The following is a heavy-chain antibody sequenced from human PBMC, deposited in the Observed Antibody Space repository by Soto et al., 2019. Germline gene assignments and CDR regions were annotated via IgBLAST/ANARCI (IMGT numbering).Heavy chain of an antibody. V-gene: IGHV3-74*01. Sequence: EVQVVESGGDLVQPGGSLRLSCVGSGFTFSSHWMHWVRQAPGKGLVWVAHITHDGSSATYADSVKGRFTISRDNAKNTLYLQMNTLRFEDTAVYYCADLFAGFDLWGQGTMVTVSS. CDR1: GFTFSSHW. CDR2: ITHDGSSA. CDR3: ADLFAGFDL. J-gene: IGHJ3*01. D-gene: IGHD3-10*02.